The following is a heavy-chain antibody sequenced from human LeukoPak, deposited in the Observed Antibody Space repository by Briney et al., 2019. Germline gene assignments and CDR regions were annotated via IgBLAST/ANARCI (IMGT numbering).Heavy chain of an antibody. CDR3: ARLAVCGGDCFAFDI. Sequence: PSETLSLTCAVYGGSISSYYWSWIRQPPGKGLEWIGYIYYSGSTNYNPSLKSRVTISVDTSKNQFSLKLSSVTAADTAVYYCARLAVCGGDCFAFDIWGQGTMVTVSS. D-gene: IGHD2-21*02. J-gene: IGHJ3*02. V-gene: IGHV4-59*01. CDR2: IYYSGST. CDR1: GGSISSYY.